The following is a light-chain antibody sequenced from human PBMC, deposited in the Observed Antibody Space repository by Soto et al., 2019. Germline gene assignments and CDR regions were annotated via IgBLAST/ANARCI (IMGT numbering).Light chain of an antibody. J-gene: IGKJ5*01. CDR3: QQYVNSAT. CDR2: GAS. V-gene: IGKV3-20*01. CDR1: QSVRSNY. Sequence: EIVLTQSPGTLSLSPGERATLSCRASQSVRSNYLACYQQKPGQAPRLLIYGASSRATGIPDRFSGSGSGTDFTLTISRLEPEDFAVYHCQQYVNSATFGQGTRLEIK.